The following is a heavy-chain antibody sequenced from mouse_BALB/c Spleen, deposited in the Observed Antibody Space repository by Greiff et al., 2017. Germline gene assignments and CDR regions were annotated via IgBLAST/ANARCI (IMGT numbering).Heavy chain of an antibody. Sequence: VQLKQSGAELVRPGTSVKVSCKASGYAFTHYLIAWVKQRPGQGLEWIGVINPGSGGTNYNEKFKGKATLTADKSSSTAYMQLSSLTSDDSAVYFCARSHYYGSAWCAYWGQGTLVTVSA. CDR1: GYAFTHYL. D-gene: IGHD1-1*01. CDR2: INPGSGGT. V-gene: IGHV1-54*01. J-gene: IGHJ3*01. CDR3: ARSHYYGSAWCAY.